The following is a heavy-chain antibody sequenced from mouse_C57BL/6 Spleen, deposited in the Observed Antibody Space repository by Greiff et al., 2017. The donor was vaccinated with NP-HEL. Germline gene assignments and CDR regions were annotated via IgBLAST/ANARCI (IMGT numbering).Heavy chain of an antibody. V-gene: IGHV1-74*01. CDR2: IHPSDSDT. CDR1: GYTFTSYW. D-gene: IGHD2-4*01. CDR3: ATLYDYGRYGAMDY. J-gene: IGHJ4*01. Sequence: VQLQQPGAELVKPGASVKVSCKASGYTFTSYWMHWVKQRPGQGLEWIGRIHPSDSDTNYNQKFKGKATLTVDKSSSTAYMQLSSLTSEDSAVYYCATLYDYGRYGAMDYWGQGTSVTVSS.